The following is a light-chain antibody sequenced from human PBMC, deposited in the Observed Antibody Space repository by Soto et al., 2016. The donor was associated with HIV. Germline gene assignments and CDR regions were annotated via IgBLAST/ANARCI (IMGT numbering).Light chain of an antibody. Sequence: SYVPTQPPSLSVAPGKTASISCEGNNIGSRSVHWYQHKSGQAPKLVVYDDTVRPSGIPERFSGSNSGNTATLTISRVEVGDGADYYCQLWETSSDEVLFGGGTKLTVL. CDR2: DDT. CDR1: NIGSRS. CDR3: QLWETSSDEVL. J-gene: IGLJ2*01. V-gene: IGLV3-21*03.